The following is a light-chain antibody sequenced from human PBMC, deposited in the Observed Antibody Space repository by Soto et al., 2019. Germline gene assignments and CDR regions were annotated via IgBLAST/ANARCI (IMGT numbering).Light chain of an antibody. CDR3: QHYSSYWT. Sequence: IQRTQSPSTLSASIGDRVTITFRASQGIGSRLAWYQQKHGKAPNLLIYGASTLESGVPSRFSGSGSGTEFTLTISSLQSDDFATYYCQHYSSYWTFGQGTKVDIK. V-gene: IGKV1-5*01. J-gene: IGKJ1*01. CDR2: GAS. CDR1: QGIGSR.